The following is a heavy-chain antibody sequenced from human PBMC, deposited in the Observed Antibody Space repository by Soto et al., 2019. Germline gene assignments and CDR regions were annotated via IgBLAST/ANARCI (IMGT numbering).Heavy chain of an antibody. Sequence: ASVKVSCKASGYTFTGYYMHWVLQAPGQGLEWMGWINPNSGGTNYAQKFQGWVTMTRDTSISTAYMELSRLRSDDTAVYYCARDGYSSSTIDYYYYGMDVWGQGTTVTVSS. CDR1: GYTFTGYY. V-gene: IGHV1-2*04. D-gene: IGHD6-13*01. CDR3: ARDGYSSSTIDYYYYGMDV. J-gene: IGHJ6*02. CDR2: INPNSGGT.